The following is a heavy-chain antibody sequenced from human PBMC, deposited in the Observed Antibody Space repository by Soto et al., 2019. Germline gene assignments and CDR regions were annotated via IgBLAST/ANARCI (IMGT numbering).Heavy chain of an antibody. D-gene: IGHD3-22*01. CDR1: GYSFTSYW. J-gene: IGHJ6*02. CDR2: IYPSDSDT. Sequence: GESLKISCKGSGYSFTSYWIGWVRQMPGKGLKWMGSIYPSDSDTSYSPSFQGHVTISADKSISTAYLQWSSLKASDTAMYYCARLPGRYYYDSSGYEYGMDVWGQGTTVTVSS. V-gene: IGHV5-10-1*01. CDR3: ARLPGRYYYDSSGYEYGMDV.